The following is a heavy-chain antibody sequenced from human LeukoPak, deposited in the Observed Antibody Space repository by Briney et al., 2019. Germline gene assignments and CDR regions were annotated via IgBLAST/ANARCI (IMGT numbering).Heavy chain of an antibody. CDR2: IYHRGNT. D-gene: IGHD2-2*01. CDR3: ARDQEHCSGTSCYPYWYDS. J-gene: IGHJ5*01. V-gene: IGHV4-4*02. Sequence: SETLSLTCAVSGGSISSSNWWSWVRQPPGKGLEWIGEIYHRGNTNYNPSLKSRVTISVDTSKNQFSLKLSSVTAADTAVYFCARDQEHCSGTSCYPYWYDSWGQGTLVTVSS. CDR1: GGSISSSNW.